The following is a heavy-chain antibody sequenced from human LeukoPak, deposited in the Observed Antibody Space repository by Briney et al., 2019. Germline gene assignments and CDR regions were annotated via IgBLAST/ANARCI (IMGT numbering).Heavy chain of an antibody. CDR3: ARDYFGYSGYDP. J-gene: IGHJ5*02. Sequence: GGSLRLSCGASGFTFSSYWMHWVRQAPGKGLVWVSRINGDGRSTNYADSVEGRFTISRDNAKNTLYLQMNSLRAEDTAVYYCARDYFGYSGYDPTGQGTLVTVSS. D-gene: IGHD5-12*01. CDR1: GFTFSSYW. CDR2: INGDGRST. V-gene: IGHV3-74*01.